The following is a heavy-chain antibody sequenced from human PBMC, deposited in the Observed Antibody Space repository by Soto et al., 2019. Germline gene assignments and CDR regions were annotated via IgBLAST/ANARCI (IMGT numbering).Heavy chain of an antibody. V-gene: IGHV4-30-4*01. CDR3: ARDRSNSPDYFDY. J-gene: IGHJ4*02. D-gene: IGHD6-6*01. CDR2: IYFSGRT. Sequence: SETLSLTCTVSGGSISSDDYHWSWIRQPPGKGLEWIGYIYFSGRTDYNPSLKSRLTISLDTSKNQFSLKLSSVSAADTAVYYCARDRSNSPDYFDYWGQGTLVTVSS. CDR1: GGSISSDDYH.